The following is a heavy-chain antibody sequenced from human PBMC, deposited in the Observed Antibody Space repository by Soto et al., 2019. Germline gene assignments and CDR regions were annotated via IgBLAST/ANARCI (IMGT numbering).Heavy chain of an antibody. V-gene: IGHV3-74*01. CDR1: GFTFSSYW. CDR3: ARGMSVTGPFDY. D-gene: IGHD6-19*01. CDR2: INSDGSSI. J-gene: IGHJ4*02. Sequence: PGGSLRLSCAASGFTFSSYWMHWVRQAPGKGLVWVSRINSDGSSISYADSVKGRFTISRDNAKKTLHLQMNSLRAEDTAVYYCARGMSVTGPFDYWGQGTLVTVSS.